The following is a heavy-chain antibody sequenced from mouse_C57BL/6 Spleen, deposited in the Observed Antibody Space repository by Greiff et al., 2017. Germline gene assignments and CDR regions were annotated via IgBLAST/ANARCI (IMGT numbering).Heavy chain of an antibody. J-gene: IGHJ4*01. D-gene: IGHD2-1*01. CDR2: IYPGDGDT. V-gene: IGHV1-82*01. CDR1: GYAFSSSW. CDR3: AREEGIYYGNYYAMDY. Sequence: VKLQQSGPELVKPGASVKISCKASGYAFSSSWMNWVKQRPGKGLEWIGRIYPGDGDTNYNGKFKGKATLTADKSSSTAYMQLSSLTSEDSAVYFCAREEGIYYGNYYAMDYWGQGTSVTVSS.